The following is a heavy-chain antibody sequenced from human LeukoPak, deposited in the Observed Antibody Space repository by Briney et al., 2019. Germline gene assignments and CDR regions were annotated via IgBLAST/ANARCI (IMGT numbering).Heavy chain of an antibody. Sequence: ASVKVSCKASGYTFTGYYMHWVRQAPGQGLEWMVWINPNSGGTNYAQKFQGRVTMTRDTSISTAYMELSRLRSDDTAVYYCARDTLDIAAAGTSDYWGQGTLVTVSS. CDR3: ARDTLDIAAAGTSDY. J-gene: IGHJ4*02. D-gene: IGHD6-13*01. CDR2: INPNSGGT. V-gene: IGHV1-2*02. CDR1: GYTFTGYY.